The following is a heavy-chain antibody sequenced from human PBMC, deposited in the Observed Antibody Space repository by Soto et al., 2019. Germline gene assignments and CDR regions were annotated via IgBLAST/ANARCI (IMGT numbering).Heavy chain of an antibody. CDR3: ARVPAASNWFDP. D-gene: IGHD2-2*01. V-gene: IGHV4-30-4*01. J-gene: IGHJ5*02. Sequence: PSETLSLTCTVSGGSISSGDYYWSWIRQPPGKGLEWIGYIYYSGSTYYNPSLKSRVTISVDTSKNQFSLKLSSVTAADTAVYYCARVPAASNWFDPWGQGTLVTVSS. CDR2: IYYSGST. CDR1: GGSISSGDYY.